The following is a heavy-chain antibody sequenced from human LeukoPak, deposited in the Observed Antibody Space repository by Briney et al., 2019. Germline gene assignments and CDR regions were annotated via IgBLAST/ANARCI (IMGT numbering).Heavy chain of an antibody. CDR1: GGSISSYY. Sequence: SETLSLTCTVSGGSISSYYWSWIRQPPGKGLEWIGYIYYSGSTYYNPSLKSRVTISVDTSKNQFSLKLSSVTAADTAVYYCARGSVYCGGDCAEYFQHWGQGTLVTVSS. D-gene: IGHD2-21*02. CDR3: ARGSVYCGGDCAEYFQH. V-gene: IGHV4-30-4*08. CDR2: IYYSGST. J-gene: IGHJ1*01.